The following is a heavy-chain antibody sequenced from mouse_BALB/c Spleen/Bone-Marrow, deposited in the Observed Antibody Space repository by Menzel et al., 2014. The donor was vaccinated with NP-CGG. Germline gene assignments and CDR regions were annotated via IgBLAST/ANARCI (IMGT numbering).Heavy chain of an antibody. Sequence: EVQLVESGPDLVKPSQSVSLTCTVTAYSITSGYGWRWIRQFPGNRLEWMGYIHYSGNTDYNPSLKSRISITRDTSKNQFFLQLNSLTTEDTATYYCTRETAIVADFDYWGQGTTLTVSS. D-gene: IGHD1-1*01. V-gene: IGHV3-1*02. CDR2: IHYSGNT. CDR3: TRETAIVADFDY. J-gene: IGHJ2*01. CDR1: AYSITSGYG.